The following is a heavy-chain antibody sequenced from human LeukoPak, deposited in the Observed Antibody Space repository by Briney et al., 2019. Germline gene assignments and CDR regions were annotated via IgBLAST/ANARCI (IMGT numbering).Heavy chain of an antibody. CDR2: ISSSSSTI. CDR3: ARDRSGFDY. J-gene: IGHJ4*02. D-gene: IGHD3-10*01. V-gene: IGHV3-48*01. Sequence: GGSLRLSCAASGFTFSSYSMNWVRQAPGKGLEWVSYISSSSSTIYYADSVKGRFTISRDNAKNSLYLQMNSLRAEDTALYYCARDRSGFDYWGQGTLVTVSS. CDR1: GFTFSSYS.